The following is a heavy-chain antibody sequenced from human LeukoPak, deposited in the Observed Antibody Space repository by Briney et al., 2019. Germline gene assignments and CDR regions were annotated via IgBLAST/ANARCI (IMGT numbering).Heavy chain of an antibody. CDR3: ARDGSGWSAY. D-gene: IGHD6-19*01. Sequence: AGGSLRLSCAASGFTFSSSWMSWLRQAPGKGLEWVANIKQDGNEKHYVGSVEGRFTISRDNAQNSLYLQINSLRAEDTAVYYCARDGSGWSAYWGQGTLVTVSS. V-gene: IGHV3-7*01. J-gene: IGHJ4*02. CDR1: GFTFSSSW. CDR2: IKQDGNEK.